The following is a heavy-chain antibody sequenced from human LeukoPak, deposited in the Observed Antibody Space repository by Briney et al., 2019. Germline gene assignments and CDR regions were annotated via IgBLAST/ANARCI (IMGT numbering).Heavy chain of an antibody. CDR2: IKQDGSEK. CDR3: AKERREYCSSTSCPQYYYYGMDV. CDR1: GFTFSNFW. J-gene: IGHJ6*02. Sequence: GGSLRLSCAASGFTFSNFWMSWVRQAPGKGLEWVANIKQDGSEKYYVDSVKGRFTISRDNAKNSLYLQINGLRAEDTAVYYCAKERREYCSSTSCPQYYYYGMDVWGQGTTVTVSS. V-gene: IGHV3-7*01. D-gene: IGHD2-2*01.